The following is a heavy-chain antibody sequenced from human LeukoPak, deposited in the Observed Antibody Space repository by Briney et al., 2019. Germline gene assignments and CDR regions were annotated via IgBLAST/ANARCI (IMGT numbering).Heavy chain of an antibody. V-gene: IGHV3-53*01. J-gene: IGHJ4*02. Sequence: GGSLRLSCAASGFSVSNTYMSWVRQAPGKGLEWVAAIYSGVSTHYVDSVRGRFTISRDTSKNTLYLQMDRLSDEDTAIYYCATDPTPAYSWGQGTRVTVSS. CDR3: ATDPTPAYS. CDR1: GFSVSNTY. CDR2: IYSGVST.